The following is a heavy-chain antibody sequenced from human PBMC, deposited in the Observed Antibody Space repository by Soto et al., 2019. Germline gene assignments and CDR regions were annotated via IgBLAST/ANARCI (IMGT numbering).Heavy chain of an antibody. CDR1: GFILSDYY. CDR2: ISSSGSAI. Sequence: GGSLRLSCAASGFILSDYYMSWIRQAPGKGLEWVSYISSSGSAIYYADSVKGRFTISRDTAKNSLFLQMNSLRAEDTAVYYCASSSGDYGVVNYWGQGTLVTVSS. J-gene: IGHJ4*02. V-gene: IGHV3-11*01. CDR3: ASSSGDYGVVNY. D-gene: IGHD4-17*01.